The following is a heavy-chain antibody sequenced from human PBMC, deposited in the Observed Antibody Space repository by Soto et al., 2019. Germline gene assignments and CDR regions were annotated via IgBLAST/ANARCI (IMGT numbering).Heavy chain of an antibody. V-gene: IGHV3-30-3*01. CDR1: GFTFSSYA. CDR2: ISYDGSNK. J-gene: IGHJ4*02. D-gene: IGHD3-22*01. Sequence: PGGSLRLSCAASGFTFSSYAMHWVRQAPGKGLEWVAVISYDGSNKYYADSVKGRFTISRDNSKNTLYLQMNSLRAEDTAVYYSARAESGYYYFMFYFDYWGQGTLVTVSS. CDR3: ARAESGYYYFMFYFDY.